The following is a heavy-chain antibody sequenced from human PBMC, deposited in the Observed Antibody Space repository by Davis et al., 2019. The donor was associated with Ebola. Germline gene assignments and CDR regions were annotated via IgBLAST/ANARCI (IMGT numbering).Heavy chain of an antibody. CDR3: GRVIQFPGIGMDV. V-gene: IGHV3-48*02. CDR1: GFTFSTYS. Sequence: GESLKISCAATGFTFSTYSMNWVRQAPGKGLEWISYISGSGSTIFYADSVKGRFTISRDNAKNSLFLQMSSLRDEDTAVYYCGRVIQFPGIGMDVWGQGTTVTVS. J-gene: IGHJ6*02. D-gene: IGHD1-14*01. CDR2: ISGSGSTI.